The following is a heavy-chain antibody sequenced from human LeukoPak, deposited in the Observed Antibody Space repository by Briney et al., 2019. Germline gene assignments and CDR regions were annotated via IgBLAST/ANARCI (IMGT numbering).Heavy chain of an antibody. D-gene: IGHD6-13*01. CDR1: GYSFTTYW. J-gene: IGHJ4*02. CDR2: IDPSDSHT. V-gene: IGHV5-10-1*01. CDR3: ARPEGEYSSSFDY. Sequence: GESLRISCKGSGYSFTTYWINWVRQMPGKGLEWMGRIDPSDSHTNYSPSFQGHVTISADKSISTAYLQWSSLKASDTAMYYCARPEGEYSSSFDYWGQGTLVTVSS.